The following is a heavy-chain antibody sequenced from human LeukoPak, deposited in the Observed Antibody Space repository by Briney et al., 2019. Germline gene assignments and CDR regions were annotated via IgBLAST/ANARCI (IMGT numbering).Heavy chain of an antibody. CDR3: ARAFRYYDFWSGEPYYFDY. V-gene: IGHV1-18*01. J-gene: IGHJ4*02. CDR2: ISAYNGNT. Sequence: ASVKVSCKASGYTFTSYGISWVRQAPGQGLEWMGWISAYNGNTNYAQKLQGRVTMTTDTSTSTAYMELRSLRSDHTAVYYCARAFRYYDFWSGEPYYFDYWGQGTLVTVSS. D-gene: IGHD3-3*01. CDR1: GYTFTSYG.